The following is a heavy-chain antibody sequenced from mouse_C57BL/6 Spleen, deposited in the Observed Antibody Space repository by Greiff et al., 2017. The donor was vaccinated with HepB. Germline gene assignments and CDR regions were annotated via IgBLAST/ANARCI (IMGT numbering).Heavy chain of an antibody. CDR1: GYTFTDYN. Sequence: EVQLQQSGPELVKPGASVKIPCKASGYTFTDYNMDWVKQSHGKSLEWIGDINPNNGGTIYNQKFKGKSTLTVDKSSSTAYMELRSLTSEDTAVYYCARRDCITTAYAMDYWGQGTSVTVSS. J-gene: IGHJ4*01. D-gene: IGHD1-1*01. CDR3: ARRDCITTAYAMDY. CDR2: INPNNGGT. V-gene: IGHV1-18*01.